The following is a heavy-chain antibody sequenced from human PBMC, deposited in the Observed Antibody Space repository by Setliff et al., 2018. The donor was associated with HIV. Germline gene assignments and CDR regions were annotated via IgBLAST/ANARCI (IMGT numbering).Heavy chain of an antibody. CDR1: GFTFSSYA. CDR3: AKDLGSGSYPIFDY. CDR2: IYSGGSST. V-gene: IGHV3-23*03. J-gene: IGHJ4*02. D-gene: IGHD3-10*01. Sequence: PGGSLRLSCAASGFTFSSYAMSWVRQAPGKGLEWVSVIYSGGSSTYYADSVKGRFTISRDNSKNTLYLQMNSLRAEDTAVYYCAKDLGSGSYPIFDYWGQGTLVTVSS.